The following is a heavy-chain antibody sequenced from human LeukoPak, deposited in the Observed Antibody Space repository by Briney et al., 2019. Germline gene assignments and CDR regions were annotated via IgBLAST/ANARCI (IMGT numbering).Heavy chain of an antibody. V-gene: IGHV4-4*07. Sequence: SETLSLTCDVSGDSISDSYWSWIRQPAGKALEWIGRIYSSSGIINYNPSLKSRLTISVDTSKNHFSLKLSSVTAADTAVYYCARLGVYSSGRGWFDPWGQGTLVTVSS. CDR1: GDSISDSY. CDR3: ARLGVYSSGRGWFDP. J-gene: IGHJ5*02. D-gene: IGHD6-19*01. CDR2: IYSSSGII.